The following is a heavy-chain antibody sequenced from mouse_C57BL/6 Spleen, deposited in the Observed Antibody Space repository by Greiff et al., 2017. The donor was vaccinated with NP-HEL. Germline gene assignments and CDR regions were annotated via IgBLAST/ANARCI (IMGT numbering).Heavy chain of an antibody. CDR1: GYTFTSYW. V-gene: IGHV1-69*01. CDR3: ARSDTTVVARFDY. CDR2: LDPSDSYP. J-gene: IGHJ2*01. D-gene: IGHD1-1*01. Sequence: QVQLQQPGAELVMPGASVKLSCKASGYTFTSYWMHWVKQRPGQGLEWIGELDPSDSYPNYNQKFKGKSTLTVDKSSSTAYMQLSSLTSEDAAVYYCARSDTTVVARFDYWGQGTTLTVSS.